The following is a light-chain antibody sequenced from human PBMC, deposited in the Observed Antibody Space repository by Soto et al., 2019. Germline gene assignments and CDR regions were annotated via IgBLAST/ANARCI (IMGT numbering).Light chain of an antibody. CDR1: QGISNY. Sequence: DIPMTQSPSSLSASVGDRVTITCRASQGISNYLAWYQQKPGKVPKLLIYAASTLQSGGPSRFSGSGSGTDFTLTISSLQPEDVATYYCQKYNSAPWTFGQGTKVEIK. CDR2: AAS. V-gene: IGKV1-27*01. J-gene: IGKJ1*01. CDR3: QKYNSAPWT.